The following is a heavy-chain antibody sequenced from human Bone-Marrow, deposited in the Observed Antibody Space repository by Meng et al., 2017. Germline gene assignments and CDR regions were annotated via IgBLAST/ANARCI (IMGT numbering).Heavy chain of an antibody. J-gene: IGHJ5*02. CDR2: IYTSGST. Sequence: QLQLPESGPGLVKPSDTLSLPCTVSGGSISSYYWSWIRQPAGKGLEWIGRIYTSGSTNYNPSLKSRVTMPVDTSKNQFSLKLSSVTAADTAVYYCARAGGVAVAGIFLGFDPWGQGTLVTVSS. V-gene: IGHV4-4*07. CDR1: GGSISSYY. CDR3: ARAGGVAVAGIFLGFDP. D-gene: IGHD6-19*01.